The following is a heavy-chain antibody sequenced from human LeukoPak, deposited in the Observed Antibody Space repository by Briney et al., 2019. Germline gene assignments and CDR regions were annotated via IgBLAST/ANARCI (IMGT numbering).Heavy chain of an antibody. D-gene: IGHD4-17*01. J-gene: IGHJ4*02. CDR1: GYTFTDYY. CDR2: ISPDNGVT. V-gene: IGHV1-2*06. CDR3: ARKTTALDY. Sequence: GASVTVSCKTSGYTFTDYYLYWVRQAPGQGPEWMGRISPDNGVTKIAQKFQGRVTMTRDTSINTIYMELGRLTGDDRAVYYCARKTTALDYWGQGTQISV.